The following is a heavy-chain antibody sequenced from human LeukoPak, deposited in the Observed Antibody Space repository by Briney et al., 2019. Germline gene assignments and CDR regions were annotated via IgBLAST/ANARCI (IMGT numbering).Heavy chain of an antibody. Sequence: GGSLRLSCAVSGFTFSNYFFNWVRQAPGKGLEWVSGIGGSGGATYYADSVKGRFTISRDNSRNTLYLQINSLRAEDTAVYYCAKVDWRSDCSAGSYPNWGQGTLVTVSS. CDR3: AKVDWRSDCSAGSYPN. CDR2: IGGSGGAT. D-gene: IGHD2-15*01. J-gene: IGHJ4*02. V-gene: IGHV3-23*01. CDR1: GFTFSNYF.